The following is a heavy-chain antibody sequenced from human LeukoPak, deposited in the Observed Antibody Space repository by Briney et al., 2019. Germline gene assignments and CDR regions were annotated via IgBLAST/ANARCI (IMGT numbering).Heavy chain of an antibody. V-gene: IGHV1-69*13. D-gene: IGHD5-18*01. CDR1: GGTFSRYA. J-gene: IGHJ4*02. Sequence: SVKVSCKASGGTFSRYAISWVRRAPGQGLEWMGRIIPISGTANYAQKFQGRVTITADDSTSTAYMELSSLRSEDTAVYYWAIFYSYGHNRGAYWRQGTLVTVSS. CDR2: IIPISGTA. CDR3: AIFYSYGHNRGAY.